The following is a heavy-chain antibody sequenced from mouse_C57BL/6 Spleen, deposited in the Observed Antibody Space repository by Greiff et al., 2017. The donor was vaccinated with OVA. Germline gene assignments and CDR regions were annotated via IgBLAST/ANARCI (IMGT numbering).Heavy chain of an antibody. CDR3: ASITTVGATYYYAMDY. V-gene: IGHV1-18*01. J-gene: IGHJ4*01. D-gene: IGHD1-1*01. Sequence: VQLQQSGPELVKPGASVKIPCKASGYTFTDYNMDWVKQSPGKSLEWIGDINPNNGGTIYNQKFKGKATLTVDKSSSTAYMELRSLTSEDTAVYYYASITTVGATYYYAMDYWGQGTSVTVSS. CDR1: GYTFTDYN. CDR2: INPNNGGT.